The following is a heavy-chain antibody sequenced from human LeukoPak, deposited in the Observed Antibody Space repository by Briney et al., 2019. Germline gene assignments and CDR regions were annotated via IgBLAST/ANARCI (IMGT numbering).Heavy chain of an antibody. D-gene: IGHD6-13*01. CDR1: GGSISSYY. J-gene: IGHJ4*02. CDR2: MYYRGNT. Sequence: SETLSLTCTVPGGSISSYYGSWIRQPPGKGLEWIGYMYYRGNTNYDPSLKGRVTISIDTPHNQFSLKLSSVTAADTAVYYCAPGVHGIAAAGDYYFDYWGQGTLVTVSS. V-gene: IGHV4-59*01. CDR3: APGVHGIAAAGDYYFDY.